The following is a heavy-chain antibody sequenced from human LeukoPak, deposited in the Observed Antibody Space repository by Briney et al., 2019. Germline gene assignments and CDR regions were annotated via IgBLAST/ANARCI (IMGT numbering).Heavy chain of an antibody. Sequence: GGSLRLSCAASGFTFSSYGMHWVRQAPGKGLEWVAVISYDGSNKYYADSVKGRFTISRDNSKNTLYLQMNSLRAEDTAVYYCAKDRRSRGVIIPDGSDYWGQGTLVTVSS. D-gene: IGHD3-10*01. J-gene: IGHJ4*02. V-gene: IGHV3-30*18. CDR2: ISYDGSNK. CDR3: AKDRRSRGVIIPDGSDY. CDR1: GFTFSSYG.